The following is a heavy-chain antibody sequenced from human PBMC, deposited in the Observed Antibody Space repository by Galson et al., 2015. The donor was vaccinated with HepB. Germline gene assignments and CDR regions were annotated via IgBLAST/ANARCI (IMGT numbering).Heavy chain of an antibody. CDR3: ARHGGSASGSYGY. D-gene: IGHD3-10*01. Sequence: SLRLSCAASGFTFSNYAMSWVRQAPGKGLQWVSTIIGSGETTYYADSVKGRFAISRDNFENTLDLQMNSLRAEDTAVYHCARHGGSASGSYGYWGQGTLSPSPQ. J-gene: IGHJ4*02. CDR2: IIGSGETT. V-gene: IGHV3-23*01. CDR1: GFTFSNYA.